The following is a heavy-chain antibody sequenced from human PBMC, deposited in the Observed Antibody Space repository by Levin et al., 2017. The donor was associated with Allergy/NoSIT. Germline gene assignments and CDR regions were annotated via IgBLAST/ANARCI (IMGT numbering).Heavy chain of an antibody. CDR1: GFSLSTSGVG. J-gene: IGHJ5*02. Sequence: SGPTLVKPTQTLTLTCTFSGFSLSTSGVGVGWIRQPPGKALEWLAVIYWDDDKRYSPSLKSRLTVTKDTSKNQVVLTMTNMDPVDTATYYCALRQAWFDPWGQGTLVTVSS. V-gene: IGHV2-5*02. CDR3: ALRQAWFDP. CDR2: IYWDDDK.